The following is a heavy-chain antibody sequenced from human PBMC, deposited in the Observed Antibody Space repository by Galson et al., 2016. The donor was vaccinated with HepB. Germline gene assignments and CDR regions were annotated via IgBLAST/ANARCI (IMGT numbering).Heavy chain of an antibody. J-gene: IGHJ4*02. CDR1: GFGVSSSA. Sequence: SLRLSCEASGFGVSSSAMHWVRQAPGKGLEWLSVISFDGSNIYQADPVKGRFTISRDNFENTLYLQMNRLTAEDTAVYYCAREGSFMLTFFDYWGQGTLVTVSS. CDR2: ISFDGSNI. V-gene: IGHV3-30*04. CDR3: AREGSFMLTFFDY. D-gene: IGHD4/OR15-4a*01.